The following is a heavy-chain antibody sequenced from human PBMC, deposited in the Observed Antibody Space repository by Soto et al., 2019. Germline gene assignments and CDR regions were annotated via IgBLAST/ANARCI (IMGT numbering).Heavy chain of an antibody. CDR2: IYYTGSA. V-gene: IGHV4-39*01. D-gene: IGHD6-19*01. J-gene: IGHJ4*02. CDR1: GASISSRSYY. Sequence: QLQLQESGPGLVKPSETLSLTCTVSGASISSRSYYWGWVRQPPGKGLQWIGSIYYTGSAYYNPSLKSRVTISVDTSKNQFSLKLTSVTAADTAVYYCASSLSSGWPRYYFDYWGQGTLVTVSS. CDR3: ASSLSSGWPRYYFDY.